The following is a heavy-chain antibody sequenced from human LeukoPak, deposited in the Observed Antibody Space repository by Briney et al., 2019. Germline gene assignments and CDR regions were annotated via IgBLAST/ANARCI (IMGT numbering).Heavy chain of an antibody. CDR3: SRQGDLAGAGTIYFLH. D-gene: IGHD6-13*01. CDR2: IYYRGTT. V-gene: IGHV4-39*01. Sequence: TPSETLSLTCTVSGGSISSNSYYWGWIRQPPGKGLEWIGSIYYRGTTYYNPSLKSRVTISIDTSKNQFSLKLNSVTAPDTAVYYCSRQGDLAGAGTIYFLHWGQGTLVTVSS. J-gene: IGHJ1*01. CDR1: GGSISSNSYY.